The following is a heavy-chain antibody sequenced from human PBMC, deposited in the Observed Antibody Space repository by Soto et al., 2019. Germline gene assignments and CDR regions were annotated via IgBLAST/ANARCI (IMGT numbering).Heavy chain of an antibody. CDR1: GYTFTSYY. D-gene: IGHD1-26*01. CDR2: INPSGGST. CDR3: AKLATPMAPSMDV. J-gene: IGHJ6*02. Sequence: ASVKVSCKASGYTFTSYYMHWVRQAPGQGLEWMGIINPSGGSTSYAQKFQGRVTMTRDTSTSTVYMELSSLRSEDTAVYYCAKLATPMAPSMDVWGQGTTVTVSS. V-gene: IGHV1-46*01.